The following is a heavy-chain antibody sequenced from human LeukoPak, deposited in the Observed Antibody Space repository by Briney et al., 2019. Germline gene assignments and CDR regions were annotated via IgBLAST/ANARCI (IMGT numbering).Heavy chain of an antibody. CDR2: IYDGGNT. D-gene: IGHD6-6*01. V-gene: IGHV3-66*01. Sequence: GGSLRLSCGASGFTVSSNYMGWVRQAPGKGLEWVSGIYDGGNTYYGDSVKGRFIISRDNAKNSLYLQMNSLRAEDTALYYCARREYTAFDYWGQGTLVTVSS. CDR3: ARREYTAFDY. J-gene: IGHJ4*02. CDR1: GFTVSSNY.